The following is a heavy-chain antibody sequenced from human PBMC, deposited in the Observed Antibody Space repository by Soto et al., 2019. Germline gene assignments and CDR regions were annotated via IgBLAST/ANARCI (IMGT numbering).Heavy chain of an antibody. J-gene: IGHJ4*02. CDR1: GFTFSNYA. Sequence: VQLLESGGGLVQPGGSLRLSCAASGFTFSNYAMNWVRQAPGKGLEWVSTISGNDGSTYYAGSVQGRFTISRDDSKNALYLQMDSLRAEDTAIYYCATDPHDFSLYYFDFWGQGTLVTVSS. CDR3: ATDPHDFSLYYFDF. V-gene: IGHV3-23*01. CDR2: ISGNDGST. D-gene: IGHD3-3*01.